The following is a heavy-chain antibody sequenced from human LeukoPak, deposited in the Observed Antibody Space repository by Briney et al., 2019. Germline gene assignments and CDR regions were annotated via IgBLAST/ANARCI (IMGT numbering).Heavy chain of an antibody. CDR1: GFTFDDYA. CDR2: ISWNSGSI. V-gene: IGHV3-9*01. D-gene: IGHD3-9*01. Sequence: PGGSLRLSCAASGFTFDDYAMHWVRQAPGKGLEWVSGISWNSGSIGYADSVKGRFTISRDNSKNTLFLQMNSLRAEDTAVYFCARLYYDILTAIRNWGQGTLVTVSS. J-gene: IGHJ4*02. CDR3: ARLYYDILTAIRN.